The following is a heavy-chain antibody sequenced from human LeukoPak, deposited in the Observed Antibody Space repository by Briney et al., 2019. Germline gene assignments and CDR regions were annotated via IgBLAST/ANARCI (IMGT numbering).Heavy chain of an antibody. V-gene: IGHV3-74*01. CDR1: GFTSSSYW. Sequence: GGSLRLSCAASGFTSSSYWMHWVRQAPGKGLVWVSRINSDGSNTNYADSVKGRSTISRDNAKNTVYLQMNSLRAEDTAVYYCARGRGPYGRFDPWGQGTLVTVSS. D-gene: IGHD3-10*01. CDR2: INSDGSNT. CDR3: ARGRGPYGRFDP. J-gene: IGHJ5*02.